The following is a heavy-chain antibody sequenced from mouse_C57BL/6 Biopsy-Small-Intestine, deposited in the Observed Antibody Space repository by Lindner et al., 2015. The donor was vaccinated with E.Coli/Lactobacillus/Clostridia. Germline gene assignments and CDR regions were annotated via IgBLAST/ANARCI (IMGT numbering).Heavy chain of an antibody. Sequence: SVKVSCKASGYTFTGYYMHWVRQAPGQGLEWMGWISVYTGNADYAQNFRGRVTMTTDTSTSTAYMELRSLRSDDTALYYCARPSFDGFYFDHWGQGTLVTVSS. CDR2: ISVYTGNA. J-gene: IGHJ2*01. D-gene: IGHD2-3*01. CDR3: ARPSFDGFYFDH. V-gene: IGHV1-59*01. CDR1: GYTFTGYY.